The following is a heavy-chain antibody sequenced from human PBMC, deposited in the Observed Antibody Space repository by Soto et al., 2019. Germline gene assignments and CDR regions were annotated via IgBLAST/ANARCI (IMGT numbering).Heavy chain of an antibody. V-gene: IGHV4-30-2*01. CDR2: IYHSGST. J-gene: IGHJ3*02. D-gene: IGHD2-15*01. CDR3: ARAPRYCSGGSCYPDAFDI. Sequence: TSETLSLTCAVSGGSISSGGYSWSWIRQPPGKGLEWIGYIYHSGSTYYNPSLKSRVTISVDRSKNQFSLKLSSVTAADTAVYYCARAPRYCSGGSCYPDAFDIWGQGTMVTVSS. CDR1: GGSISSGGYS.